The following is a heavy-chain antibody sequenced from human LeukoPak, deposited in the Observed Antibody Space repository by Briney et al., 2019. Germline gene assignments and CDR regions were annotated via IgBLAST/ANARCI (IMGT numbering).Heavy chain of an antibody. CDR1: GFTFNRNS. CDR2: ISHSSRDI. J-gene: IGHJ5*02. D-gene: IGHD3-22*01. CDR3: ARDLGQYYDTSDNWFDP. V-gene: IGHV3-21*01. Sequence: GGSLRLSCAASGFTFNRNSMNWVRQAPGKGLEWVSSISHSSRDINYADAVKGRFTISRDNAKNSLYLQMNSLRAEDTAVYYCARDLGQYYDTSDNWFDPWGQGTLVTVSS.